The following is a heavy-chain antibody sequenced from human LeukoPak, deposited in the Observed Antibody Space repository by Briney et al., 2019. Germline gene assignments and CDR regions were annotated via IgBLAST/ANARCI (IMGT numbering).Heavy chain of an antibody. Sequence: SVKVSCKASGGTFSSYAISWVRQAPGQGLEWMGRIIPIFGTANYAQNFQGRVTITTDESPSTAYMELSSLRSEETAVYYCERDGCSGGSCYPDKAYYYYYMDVWGKGTTVTVSS. CDR3: ERDGCSGGSCYPDKAYYYYYMDV. V-gene: IGHV1-69*05. CDR2: IIPIFGTA. D-gene: IGHD2-15*01. J-gene: IGHJ6*03. CDR1: GGTFSSYA.